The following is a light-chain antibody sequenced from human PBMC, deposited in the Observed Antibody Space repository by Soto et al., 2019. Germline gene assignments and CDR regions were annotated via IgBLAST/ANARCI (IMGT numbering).Light chain of an antibody. V-gene: IGKV3-20*01. J-gene: IGKJ4*01. CDR1: QSVSSTY. CDR2: GAS. Sequence: EIVLTQSPGTLSLSPGERATLSCRASQSVSSTYLAWYQHRPGQAPRLLIYGASTGATGIPARFSGSGSGTEFTLTISRLESEDFAVYHCQQYGSSPLTFGGGTKVDIK. CDR3: QQYGSSPLT.